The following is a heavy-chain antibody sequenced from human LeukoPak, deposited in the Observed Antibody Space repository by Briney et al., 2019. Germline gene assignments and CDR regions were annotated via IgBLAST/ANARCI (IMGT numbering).Heavy chain of an antibody. CDR2: ISYSGNT. Sequence: SETLSLTCTVSGGSISSYYWSWIRHPPGKGLEWIGYISYSGNTDYTTSLKSRVTISLGTSKNQFSLKLTSVTAADTAVYYCARDFAFDIWGQGTMVTVSS. V-gene: IGHV4-59*01. CDR1: GGSISSYY. J-gene: IGHJ3*02. CDR3: ARDFAFDI.